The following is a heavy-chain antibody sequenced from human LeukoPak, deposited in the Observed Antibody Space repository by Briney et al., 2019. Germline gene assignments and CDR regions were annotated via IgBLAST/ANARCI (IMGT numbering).Heavy chain of an antibody. V-gene: IGHV3-7*01. CDR3: ARDGTAAGLYFDL. J-gene: IGHJ4*01. CDR1: GFTFTDYW. D-gene: IGHD6-13*01. Sequence: GGSLRLSCEVSGFTFTDYWMNWVRQAPGKGPEWVASIRQDGSEKTYVDSVKGRFTISRDNTKNSWSLQLNGLRAEDTAVYYCARDGTAAGLYFDLWGQGTLVTVSS. CDR2: IRQDGSEK.